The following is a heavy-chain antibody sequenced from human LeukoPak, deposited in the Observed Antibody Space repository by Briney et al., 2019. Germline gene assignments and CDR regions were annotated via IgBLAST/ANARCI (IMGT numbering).Heavy chain of an antibody. CDR2: ISGSGGST. V-gene: IGHV3-23*01. CDR3: AKAEKGRSGIAAAGSYFDY. Sequence: PGGSLRLSCAASGFTFSSYAMSWVRQAPGKGLEWVSAISGSGGSTYYADSVKGRFTISRDNSKNTLYLQMNSLRAEDTAVYYCAKAEKGRSGIAAAGSYFDYWGQGTLVTVSS. J-gene: IGHJ4*02. D-gene: IGHD6-13*01. CDR1: GFTFSSYA.